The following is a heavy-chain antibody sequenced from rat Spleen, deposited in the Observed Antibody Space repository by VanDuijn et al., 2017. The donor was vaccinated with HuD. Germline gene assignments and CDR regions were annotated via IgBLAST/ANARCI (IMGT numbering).Heavy chain of an antibody. D-gene: IGHD1-6*01. Sequence: EVQLVESGGGLVRPGRSMKLSCAASGFIFSNYYMAWVRQAPRKGLEWVASITTGGTNTYYRDSVKGRFTISRDNAKNTQYLQMDSLRSEDTATYYCAREADKPFHYFDYWGQGVMVTVSS. J-gene: IGHJ2*01. V-gene: IGHV5-25*01. CDR1: GFIFSNYY. CDR3: AREADKPFHYFDY. CDR2: ITTGGTNT.